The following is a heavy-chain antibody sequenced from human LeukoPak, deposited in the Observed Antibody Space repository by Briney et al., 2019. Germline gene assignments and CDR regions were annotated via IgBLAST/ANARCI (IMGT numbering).Heavy chain of an antibody. CDR1: GFTFSSYA. J-gene: IGHJ3*02. CDR2: ISYDGSNK. CDR3: ARNGYCSGGSCYSLGDAFDI. Sequence: GSLRLSCAASGFTFSSYAMHWVRQAPGKGLEWVAVISYDGSNKYYADSVKGRFTISRDNSKNTLYLQMNSLRAEDTAVYYCARNGYCSGGSCYSLGDAFDIWGQGTMVTVSS. D-gene: IGHD2-15*01. V-gene: IGHV3-30-3*01.